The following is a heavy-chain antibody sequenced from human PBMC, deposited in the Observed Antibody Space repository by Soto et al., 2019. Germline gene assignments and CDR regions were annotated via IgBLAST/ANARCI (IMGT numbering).Heavy chain of an antibody. J-gene: IGHJ6*02. V-gene: IGHV4-59*01. Sequence: SETLSLTFTDSCGSISSYYWSWIRQPPGKGLEWIGYIYYSGSTNYNPSLKSRVTISVDTSKNQFSLKLSSVTAADTAVYYCARDVPDGMDVWGQGTTVTVSS. CDR1: CGSISSYY. CDR3: ARDVPDGMDV. CDR2: IYYSGST.